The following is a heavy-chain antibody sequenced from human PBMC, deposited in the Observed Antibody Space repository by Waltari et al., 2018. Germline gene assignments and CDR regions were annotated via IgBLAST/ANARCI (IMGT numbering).Heavy chain of an antibody. D-gene: IGHD7-27*01. CDR1: GGSISSRRNY. J-gene: IGHJ6*02. Sequence: QLQLQESGPGLVKPSETLSPTCTVSGGSISSRRNYWGWIGPPPGKGLEWIGSIYYSGSTYYNPSLKSRVTISVDTSKNQFSLKLSSVTAADTAVYYCASYSLTGEDYYGMDVWGQGTTVTVSS. CDR3: ASYSLTGEDYYGMDV. CDR2: IYYSGST. V-gene: IGHV4-39*01.